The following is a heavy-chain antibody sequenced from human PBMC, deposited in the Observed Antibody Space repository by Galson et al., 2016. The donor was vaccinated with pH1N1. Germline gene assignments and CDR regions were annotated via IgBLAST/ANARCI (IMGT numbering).Heavy chain of an antibody. V-gene: IGHV1-18*01. J-gene: IGHJ4*02. CDR3: AREGGYSPGLGPFDY. CDR1: GYTFTNYG. Sequence: SVKVSCKASGYTFTNYGISWVRQAPGQGLEWMGWISAYSGNTNYAQKLQGRVTMTTDTSTSTTYMELNSLTSEDTAVYYCAREGGYSPGLGPFDYWGQGTLVTVSS. D-gene: IGHD2-15*01. CDR2: ISAYSGNT.